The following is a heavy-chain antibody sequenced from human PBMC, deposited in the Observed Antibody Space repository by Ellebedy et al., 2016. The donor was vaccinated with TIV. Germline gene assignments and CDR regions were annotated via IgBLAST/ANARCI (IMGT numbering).Heavy chain of an antibody. CDR1: GFTFSNYE. D-gene: IGHD6-19*01. CDR2: ISSGGVTT. V-gene: IGHV3-48*03. J-gene: IGHJ6*02. CDR3: ARVHTSGRSNGMDV. Sequence: PGGSLRLSCAASGFTFSNYEMNWVRQAPGRGLDWVSYISSGGVTTYYADSVKGRFTISRDNAKNSLYLQMNSLRAADTAVYYCARVHTSGRSNGMDVWGQGTTVTVSS.